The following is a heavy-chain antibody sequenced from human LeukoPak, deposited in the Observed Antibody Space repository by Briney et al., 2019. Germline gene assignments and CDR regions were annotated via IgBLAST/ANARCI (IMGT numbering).Heavy chain of an antibody. CDR2: ISSSGSTI. D-gene: IGHD2-21*02. V-gene: IGHV3-48*03. Sequence: PGGSLRLSCAASGFTFSSYEMNWVRQAPGKGLEWVSYISSSGSTIYYADSVKGRFTISRDNAKNSLYLQMNSLRAEDTAVYYCASGYVVVTGRVDYWGQGTLVTVSS. CDR1: GFTFSSYE. J-gene: IGHJ4*02. CDR3: ASGYVVVTGRVDY.